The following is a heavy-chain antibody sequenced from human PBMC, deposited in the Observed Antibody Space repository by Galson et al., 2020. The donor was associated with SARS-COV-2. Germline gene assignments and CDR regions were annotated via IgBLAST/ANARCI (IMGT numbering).Heavy chain of an antibody. J-gene: IGHJ1*01. Sequence: GGSLRLSCAASAFTFSGYAMHWVRQAPGKGPEWVAVISYDGTNKYCADSVKGRFTISRDNSENTLYLQMNSLRAEDTAVYYCAKDETFGNYYDYFQYWGQGTLVTVSS. D-gene: IGHD1-26*01. CDR1: AFTFSGYA. V-gene: IGHV3-30*18. CDR3: AKDETFGNYYDYFQY. CDR2: ISYDGTNK.